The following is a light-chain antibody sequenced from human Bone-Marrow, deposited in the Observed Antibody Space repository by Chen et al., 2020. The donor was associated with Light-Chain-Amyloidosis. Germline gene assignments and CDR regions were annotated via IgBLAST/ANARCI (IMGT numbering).Light chain of an antibody. V-gene: IGKV3-15*01. CDR2: GSS. J-gene: IGKJ1*01. CDR3: QQFDKGPRT. CDR1: QSVNNN. Sequence: IVLTQSPVTLSVSPGERTILSCRARQSVNNNLAWYQQRPGQPPRLLIYGSSTRATGIPARFSGTGSGTEFTLTISSMQSEDFALYYCQQFDKGPRTFGQGTKVEIK.